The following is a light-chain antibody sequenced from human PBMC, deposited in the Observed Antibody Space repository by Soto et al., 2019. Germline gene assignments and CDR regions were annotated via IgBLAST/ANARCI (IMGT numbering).Light chain of an antibody. V-gene: IGKV3-20*01. CDR3: QQYGTSPRK. CDR2: GVS. J-gene: IGKJ1*01. Sequence: EIVLTQSPGTLSLSPGERATLSCRASQSVRSSYLAWYQQKLGQAPRLLIYGVSNRATCIPDRFSGSGSGTDVTHTISIQESKDFADYYCQQYGTSPRKFGQGTKVEVK. CDR1: QSVRSSY.